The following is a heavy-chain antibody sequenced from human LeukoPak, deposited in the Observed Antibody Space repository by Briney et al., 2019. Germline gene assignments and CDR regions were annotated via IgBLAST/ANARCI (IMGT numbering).Heavy chain of an antibody. CDR3: ATDLG. CDR1: GFIFDDYA. D-gene: IGHD7-27*01. J-gene: IGHJ4*02. Sequence: GGSLRLSCAASGFIFDDYAMHWVRQAAGEGLVWLSRVDHGGSGTNYANSVKGRFTISRDNAKNTVYLQMNSLRAEDTAVYYCATDLGWGQGSLVTVSS. CDR2: VDHGGSGT. V-gene: IGHV3-74*01.